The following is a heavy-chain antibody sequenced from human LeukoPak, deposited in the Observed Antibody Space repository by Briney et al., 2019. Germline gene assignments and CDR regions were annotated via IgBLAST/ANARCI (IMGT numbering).Heavy chain of an antibody. J-gene: IGHJ4*02. D-gene: IGHD3-10*01. Sequence: ASVRVSCKASGYTFTSYDINWVRQATGQGLEWMGWMNPNSGNTGYAQKFQGRVTMTRNTSISTAYMELSSLRSEDTAVYYCARGHRVRGVRWIYYFDYWGQGTLVTVSS. CDR1: GYTFTSYD. V-gene: IGHV1-8*01. CDR2: MNPNSGNT. CDR3: ARGHRVRGVRWIYYFDY.